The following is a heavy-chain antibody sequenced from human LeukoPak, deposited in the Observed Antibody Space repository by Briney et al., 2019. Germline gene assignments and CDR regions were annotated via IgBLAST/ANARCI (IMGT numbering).Heavy chain of an antibody. V-gene: IGHV3-20*04. CDR3: ARDLEIGGRTYYFNY. D-gene: IGHD1-26*01. CDR2: INRNGGSA. CDR1: GFTFDDYG. J-gene: IGHJ4*02. Sequence: GGSLRLSCAASGFTFDDYGMSWVRQAPGKGLEWVSGINRNGGSAGYADSVKGRFTISRDNAKNSLYLQMNSLRAEDTAVYYCARDLEIGGRTYYFNYWGQGTLVTVSS.